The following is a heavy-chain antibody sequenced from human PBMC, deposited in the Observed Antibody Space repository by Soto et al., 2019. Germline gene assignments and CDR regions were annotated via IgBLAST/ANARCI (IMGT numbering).Heavy chain of an antibody. J-gene: IGHJ4*02. D-gene: IGHD1-1*01. CDR1: GVSIGTSGDY. Sequence: SETLSLTCTVTGVSIGTSGDYWGWVRQPPGKGLEWIGSVYRTGSVYYNPSLYNPSLESRLSITVDTSKNQFSLKLRSATAADTAVFYCVDDFTGSTFGYWGQGTLVTVSS. CDR2: VYRTGSV. V-gene: IGHV4-39*01. CDR3: VDDFTGSTFGY.